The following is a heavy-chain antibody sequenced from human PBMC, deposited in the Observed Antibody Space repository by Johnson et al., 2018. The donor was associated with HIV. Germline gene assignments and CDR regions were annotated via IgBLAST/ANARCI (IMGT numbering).Heavy chain of an antibody. J-gene: IGHJ3*02. CDR1: GFTFSSYG. Sequence: QVQLVESGGGVVQPGRSLRLSCAASGFTFSSYGMHWVRQAPGKGLEWVAVIAYDGSNKYDVDSVKGRFTISRDNSKNTLYLQMNSLRSEDTAVYYCARVATFGVVISDGFDIWGQGTMVTVSS. D-gene: IGHD3-3*01. CDR2: IAYDGSNK. CDR3: ARVATFGVVISDGFDI. V-gene: IGHV3-30*03.